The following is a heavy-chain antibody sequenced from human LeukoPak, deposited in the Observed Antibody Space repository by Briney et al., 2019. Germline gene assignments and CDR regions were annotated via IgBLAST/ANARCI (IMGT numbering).Heavy chain of an antibody. CDR2: INPNSGGT. Sequence: ASVKVSCKASGYTFTGYYMRWVRQAPGQGLEWMGWINPNSGGTNYAQKFQGRVTMTRDTSISTAYMELSRLRSDDTAVYYCARDPVSSVTTLVYWGQGTLVTVSS. CDR3: ARDPVSSVTTLVY. V-gene: IGHV1-2*02. D-gene: IGHD4-4*01. CDR1: GYTFTGYY. J-gene: IGHJ4*02.